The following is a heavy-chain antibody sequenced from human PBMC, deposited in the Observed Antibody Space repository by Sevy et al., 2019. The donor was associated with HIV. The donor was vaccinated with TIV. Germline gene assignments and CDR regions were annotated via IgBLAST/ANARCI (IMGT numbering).Heavy chain of an antibody. Sequence: GGSLRLSCAASGFIFSSYEMNWVRQAPGKGLEWVSYISNSGTTIYYSDSVKGRFTISRDNARNSLYLQMNSLRAEDTAVYYCARDLPPYATTVAYFDCWGQGTLVTVSS. CDR1: GFIFSSYE. V-gene: IGHV3-48*03. CDR3: ARDLPPYATTVAYFDC. D-gene: IGHD4-17*01. J-gene: IGHJ4*02. CDR2: ISNSGTTI.